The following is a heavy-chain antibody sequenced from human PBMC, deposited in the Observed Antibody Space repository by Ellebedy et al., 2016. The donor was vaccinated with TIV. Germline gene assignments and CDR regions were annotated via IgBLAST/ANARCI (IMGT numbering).Heavy chain of an antibody. D-gene: IGHD3-9*01. V-gene: IGHV4-4*07. CDR2: VHSSGYT. J-gene: IGHJ5*02. CDR1: GDSINTYY. Sequence: MPSETLSLTCTVSGDSINTYYWNWMRQPAGKGLEWIGRVHSSGYTNYNPSLKSRVTMSADTSKNQLSLNLRSVTAADTAVYYCARDRGDVLTGYNWFDPWGQGTLVTVSS. CDR3: ARDRGDVLTGYNWFDP.